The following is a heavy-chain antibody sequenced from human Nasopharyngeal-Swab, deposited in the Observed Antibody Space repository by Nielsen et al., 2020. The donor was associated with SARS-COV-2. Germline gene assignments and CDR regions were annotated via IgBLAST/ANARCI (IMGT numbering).Heavy chain of an antibody. Sequence: GESLKISFKGSGYSFTSYWIGWVRQMPGKGLEWMGIIYPGDSGTRYSPSFQGQVTISADKSISTAYLQWSSLKASDTAMYYCARRQGYYDSSGNLDYWGQGTLVTVSS. CDR3: ARRQGYYDSSGNLDY. CDR1: GYSFTSYW. CDR2: IYPGDSGT. V-gene: IGHV5-51*01. J-gene: IGHJ4*02. D-gene: IGHD3-22*01.